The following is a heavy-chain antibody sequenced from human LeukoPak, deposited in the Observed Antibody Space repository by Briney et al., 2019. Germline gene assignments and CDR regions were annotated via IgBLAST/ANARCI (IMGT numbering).Heavy chain of an antibody. J-gene: IGHJ4*02. CDR2: IYYSGST. Sequence: SETLSLTCTASGGSISSYYWSWIRQPPGKGLEWIGYIYYSGSTNYNPSLKSRVTISVDTSKNQFSLKLSSVTAADTAVYYCARGTTVTIDYWGQGTLVTVSS. CDR3: ARGTTVTIDY. V-gene: IGHV4-59*01. CDR1: GGSISSYY. D-gene: IGHD4-17*01.